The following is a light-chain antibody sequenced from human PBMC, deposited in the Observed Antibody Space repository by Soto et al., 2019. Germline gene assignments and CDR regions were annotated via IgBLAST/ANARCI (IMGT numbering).Light chain of an antibody. CDR3: QSYDSSLSVNYV. J-gene: IGLJ1*01. CDR2: GNT. CDR1: SSNIGAGYD. V-gene: IGLV1-40*01. Sequence: QSALTQPPSVSGAPGQRVTISCTGSSSNIGAGYDVHWYQQLPGTAPKILIYGNTNRPSGVPDRFSGSKSGTSASLAITGLQAEDEADYYCQSYDSSLSVNYVFGTGXKVTVL.